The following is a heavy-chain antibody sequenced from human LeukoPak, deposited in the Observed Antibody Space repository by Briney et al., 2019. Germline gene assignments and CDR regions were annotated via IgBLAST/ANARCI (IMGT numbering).Heavy chain of an antibody. CDR2: IYYSGST. CDR1: GGSISSYY. CDR3: ARARFGCSYGPNWFDP. D-gene: IGHD5-18*01. J-gene: IGHJ5*02. Sequence: SETLSLTCTVSGGSISSYYWSWIRQPPGKGLEWIGYIYYSGSTNYNPSLKSRVTISVDTSKNQFSLKLSSVTAADTAVYYCARARFGCSYGPNWFDPWGQGTLVTVSS. V-gene: IGHV4-59*01.